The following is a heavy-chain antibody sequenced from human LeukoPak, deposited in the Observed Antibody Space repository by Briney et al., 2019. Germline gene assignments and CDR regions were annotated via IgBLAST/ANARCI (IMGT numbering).Heavy chain of an antibody. D-gene: IGHD6-19*01. CDR2: ISGRGDKT. J-gene: IGHJ4*02. Sequence: PGGSLRLSCAASGFTFSSCAISWVRQAPGKGPEWVSAISGRGDKTFYADSVKGRFTISRDSSRNTLYLQMNSLRSEDSALYYCARIAVSGTWYFDFWGQGTLVTVSS. CDR3: ARIAVSGTWYFDF. CDR1: GFTFSSCA. V-gene: IGHV3-23*01.